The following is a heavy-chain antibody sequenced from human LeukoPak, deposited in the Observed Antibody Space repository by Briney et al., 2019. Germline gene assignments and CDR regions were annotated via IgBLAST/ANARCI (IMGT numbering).Heavy chain of an antibody. CDR2: IKSDGSIT. CDR1: GFTFRSYW. V-gene: IGHV3-74*01. D-gene: IGHD5-12*01. J-gene: IGHJ4*02. Sequence: GGSLRLSCQAPGFTFRSYWMHWVRQAPGKGLVWVSRIKSDGSITTYADSVKGRFTISRDNAKNTLYLQMNSLRAEDTAVYYCAREQSGWLFDYWGQGTLVTVSS. CDR3: AREQSGWLFDY.